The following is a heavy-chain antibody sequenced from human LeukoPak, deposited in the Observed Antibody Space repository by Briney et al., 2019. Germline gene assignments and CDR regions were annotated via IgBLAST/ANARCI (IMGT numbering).Heavy chain of an antibody. D-gene: IGHD2-2*02. J-gene: IGHJ3*02. CDR2: IKQDGSEK. V-gene: IGHV3-7*01. CDR3: ARSWYCSSTSCYTTGDAFDI. CDR1: GFTFSSYW. Sequence: GGSLRLSCAASGFTFSSYWMSWVRQAPGKGLEWVANIKQDGSEKYYVDSVKGRFTISRDNAKNSLYLQMNGLRAEDTAVYYCARSWYCSSTSCYTTGDAFDIWGQGTMVTVSS.